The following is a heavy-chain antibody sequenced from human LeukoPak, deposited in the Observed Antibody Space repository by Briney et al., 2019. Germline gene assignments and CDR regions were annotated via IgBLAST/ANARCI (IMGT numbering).Heavy chain of an antibody. Sequence: GGSLRLSCSASGFTFSSYGMHWVRQAPGKGLEYVSAITGNGGGTYYADSVKGRSTISRDNSKNMVYLQMSSLRDEDTAVYYCVKDLSVVIHHYFDCWGQGTLVTVSS. CDR1: GFTFSSYG. CDR2: ITGNGGGT. J-gene: IGHJ4*02. V-gene: IGHV3-64D*06. CDR3: VKDLSVVIHHYFDC. D-gene: IGHD4-23*01.